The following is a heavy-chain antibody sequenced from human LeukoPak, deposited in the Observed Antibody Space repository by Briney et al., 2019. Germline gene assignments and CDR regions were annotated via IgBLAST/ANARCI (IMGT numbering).Heavy chain of an antibody. D-gene: IGHD4-11*01. J-gene: IGHJ4*02. Sequence: PGGSLRLSCAASGFTFSSYWMSWVRQAPGKGLEWVANIKKDGSEKYYVDSVKGRFTISRDNAKTSLYLQMNSLRAEDTAVYYCARGRDDYSNYVTNWGQGTLVTVSS. CDR3: ARGRDDYSNYVTN. CDR2: IKKDGSEK. CDR1: GFTFSSYW. V-gene: IGHV3-7*01.